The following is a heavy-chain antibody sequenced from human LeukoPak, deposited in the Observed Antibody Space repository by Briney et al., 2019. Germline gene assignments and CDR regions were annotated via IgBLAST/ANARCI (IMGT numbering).Heavy chain of an antibody. CDR2: VKGDEIST. CDR3: ATGPYSAFEM. CDR1: GFTFTDFW. Sequence: PGGSLRLSCAASGFTFTDFWMHWVRQAPGGGLVWVSRVKGDEISTLYADSVKGRFTISRDSAKNTLYLQMNSLRADDTALYYCATGPYSAFEMWGQGTMVTVSS. D-gene: IGHD2-21*01. V-gene: IGHV3-74*01. J-gene: IGHJ3*02.